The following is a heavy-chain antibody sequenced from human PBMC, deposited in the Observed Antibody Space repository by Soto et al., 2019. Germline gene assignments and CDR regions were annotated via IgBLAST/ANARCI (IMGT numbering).Heavy chain of an antibody. Sequence: SETLSLTCAVSGGSISSGGYSWSWIRQPPGKGLEWIGYIYHSGSTYYNPSLKSRVTISVDRSKNQFSLKLSSVTAADTAVYYCARLRVTTVDYWGQGTLVTVSS. CDR1: GGSISSGGYS. CDR3: ARLRVTTVDY. CDR2: IYHSGST. J-gene: IGHJ4*02. D-gene: IGHD4-17*01. V-gene: IGHV4-30-2*01.